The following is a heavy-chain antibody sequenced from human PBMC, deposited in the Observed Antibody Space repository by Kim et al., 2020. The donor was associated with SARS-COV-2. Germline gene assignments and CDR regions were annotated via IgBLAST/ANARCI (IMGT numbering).Heavy chain of an antibody. CDR2: IYTSGST. CDR1: GGSISSYY. D-gene: IGHD6-19*01. V-gene: IGHV4-4*07. Sequence: SETLSLTCTVSGGSISSYYWSWIRQPAGKGLEWIGRIYTSGSTNYNPSLKSRVTMSVDTSKNQFSLKLSSVTAADTAVYYCARDGDSSGWYTPFDYWGQGTLVTVSS. J-gene: IGHJ4*02. CDR3: ARDGDSSGWYTPFDY.